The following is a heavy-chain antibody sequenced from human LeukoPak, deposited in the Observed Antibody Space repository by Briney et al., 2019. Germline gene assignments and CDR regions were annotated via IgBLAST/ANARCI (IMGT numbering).Heavy chain of an antibody. V-gene: IGHV4-38-2*02. D-gene: IGHD2-2*01. CDR3: ARGSGIVVVPAAIGWFDP. J-gene: IGHJ5*02. CDR2: IYHSGST. CDR1: GYSTSSGYY. Sequence: SETLSLTCTVSGYSTSSGYYRGWIRQPPGKGLEWIGSIYHSGSTYYNPSLKSRVTISVDTSKNQFSLKLSSVTAADTAVYYCARGSGIVVVPAAIGWFDPWGQGTLVTVSS.